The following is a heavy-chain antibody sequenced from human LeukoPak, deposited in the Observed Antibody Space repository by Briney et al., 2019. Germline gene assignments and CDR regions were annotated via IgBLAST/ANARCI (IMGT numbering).Heavy chain of an antibody. D-gene: IGHD5-18*01. Sequence: PSETLSLTCTVSGGSISSYYWSWIRQPPGKGLEWIGRIHSGGTTNYNPSLMSRVTLSVDTSKNQISLRLTSVTAADTALYYCARDNPSGYTYGYEHYFYYIDVWGKGTTVTVSS. J-gene: IGHJ6*03. CDR3: ARDNPSGYTYGYEHYFYYIDV. CDR1: GGSISSYY. CDR2: IHSGGTT. V-gene: IGHV4-4*07.